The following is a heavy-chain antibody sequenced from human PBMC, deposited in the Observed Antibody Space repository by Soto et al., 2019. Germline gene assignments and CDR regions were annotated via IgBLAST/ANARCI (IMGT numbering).Heavy chain of an antibody. D-gene: IGHD3-22*01. CDR3: ATPRPSLGYDSSGYYYSFDY. Sequence: QLQLQESGPGLVKPSETLSLTCTVSGGSISSSSYYWGWIRQPPGKGLEWIGSIYYSGSTYYNPSLKRRVTISVDTSKNQFSLKLSSVTAADTAVYYCATPRPSLGYDSSGYYYSFDYWGQGTLVTVSS. J-gene: IGHJ4*02. V-gene: IGHV4-39*01. CDR1: GGSISSSSYY. CDR2: IYYSGST.